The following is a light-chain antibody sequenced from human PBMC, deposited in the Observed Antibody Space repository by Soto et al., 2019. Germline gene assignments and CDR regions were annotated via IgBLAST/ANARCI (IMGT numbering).Light chain of an antibody. CDR3: QQYATSPLT. Sequence: EIVLTQSPATLSLSPGERATLSCRASQSISSNYLAWYQQKPGQAPRLLIYGALSRATGIPDRFSGSGSGTDFTLTISRLEPEDFALYYCQQYATSPLTFGGGTKVDIK. CDR1: QSISSNY. CDR2: GAL. J-gene: IGKJ4*01. V-gene: IGKV3-20*01.